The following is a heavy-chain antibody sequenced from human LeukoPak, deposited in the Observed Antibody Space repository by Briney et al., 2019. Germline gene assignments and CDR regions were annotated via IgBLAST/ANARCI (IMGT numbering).Heavy chain of an antibody. CDR3: ARDLNRWFGEFCLYY. CDR2: IYYSGST. Sequence: SETLSLTCTVSGGSISSYYWSWIRQPPGKGLEWIGYIYYSGSTNYNPSLKSRVTISVDKSKNQFSLKLSSVTAADTAVYYCARDLNRWFGEFCLYYWGQGTLVTVSS. CDR1: GGSISSYY. V-gene: IGHV4-59*12. J-gene: IGHJ4*02. D-gene: IGHD3-10*01.